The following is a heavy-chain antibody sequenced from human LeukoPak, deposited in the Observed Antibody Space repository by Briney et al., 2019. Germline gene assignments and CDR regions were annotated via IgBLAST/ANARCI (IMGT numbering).Heavy chain of an antibody. CDR2: IYHSGST. Sequence: SETLSLTCAVSGYSISSGYYWGWIRQPPGKGLEWIGSIYHSGSTYYNPSLKSRVTISVDTSKNQFSLKLSSVTAADTAVYYCARHNNFWSGHYTHNIFDYWGQGTLVTVSS. V-gene: IGHV4-38-2*01. CDR3: ARHNNFWSGHYTHNIFDY. D-gene: IGHD3-3*01. J-gene: IGHJ4*02. CDR1: GYSISSGYY.